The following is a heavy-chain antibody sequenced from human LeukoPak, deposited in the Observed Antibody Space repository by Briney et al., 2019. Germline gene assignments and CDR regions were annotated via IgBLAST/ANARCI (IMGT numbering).Heavy chain of an antibody. D-gene: IGHD6-13*01. J-gene: IGHJ4*02. CDR1: GDSVSSNSAA. CDR2: TYYRSKWYN. Sequence: SQTLSLTCAISGDSVSSNSAAWNWIRQSPPRGLEWLGRTYYRSKWYNDYAVSVKSRITINPDTSKNQFSLQLNSVTPEDTAVYYCAKDRRPNSYSSSWLDYWGQGTLVTVSS. V-gene: IGHV6-1*01. CDR3: AKDRRPNSYSSSWLDY.